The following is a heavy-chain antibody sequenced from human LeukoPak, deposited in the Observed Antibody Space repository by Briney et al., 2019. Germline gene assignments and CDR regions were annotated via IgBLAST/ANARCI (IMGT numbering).Heavy chain of an antibody. CDR2: IRSKAYGGTT. V-gene: IGHV3-49*04. J-gene: IGHJ4*02. D-gene: IGHD6-19*01. CDR1: GFTFGDYA. CDR3: TRSSGWYNPIDY. Sequence: GRSLRLSCTASGFTFGDYAMSWVRQAPGKGLEWVGFIRSKAYGGTTEYAASVKGIFTISRDDSKSIAYLQMNSLKTEDTAVYYCTRSSGWYNPIDYWGQGTLVTVSS.